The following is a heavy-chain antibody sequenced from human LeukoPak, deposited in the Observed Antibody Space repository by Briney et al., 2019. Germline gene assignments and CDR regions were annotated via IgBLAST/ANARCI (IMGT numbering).Heavy chain of an antibody. V-gene: IGHV1-46*01. CDR3: ARVRYCTSTSCPDFDC. Sequence: ASVKVSCKASGGTFSSYAISWVRQAPGHGLEWMGMINPSGGSTNYAQRFQGRVTMTRDTSTSTVYMELSSLRSEDTAVYSCARVRYCTSTSCPDFDCWGQGTLVTVSS. CDR1: GGTFSSYA. J-gene: IGHJ4*02. CDR2: INPSGGST. D-gene: IGHD2-2*01.